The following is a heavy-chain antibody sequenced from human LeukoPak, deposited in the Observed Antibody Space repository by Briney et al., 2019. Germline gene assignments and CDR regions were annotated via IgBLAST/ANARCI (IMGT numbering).Heavy chain of an antibody. V-gene: IGHV2-5*02. CDR1: GFSLTSSGDA. Sequence: SGPTLVKPTQTLILTCTFSGFSLTSSGDAVAWIRQPPGKALEWLALIFWDDDKRHSPSLKNRLTITKDTSKRQVVLTMTNMDPVDTATYYCAHRGIAAATYYFDYWGQGTLVTVSS. J-gene: IGHJ4*02. CDR2: IFWDDDK. CDR3: AHRGIAAATYYFDY. D-gene: IGHD6-13*01.